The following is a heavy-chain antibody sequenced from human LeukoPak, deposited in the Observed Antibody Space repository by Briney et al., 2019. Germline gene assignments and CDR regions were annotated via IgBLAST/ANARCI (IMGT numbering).Heavy chain of an antibody. J-gene: IGHJ3*01. CDR1: GYTFTSYG. D-gene: IGHD1-14*01. V-gene: IGHV1-18*01. Sequence: ASVKVSCKASGYTFTSYGISWVRQAPGQGLEWMGWISVYNDDTKYAQKFQGRATMTADISTSTAYMELRSLRSDDTALYYCARDNTVITLDAFDLWGQGTMVTVS. CDR2: ISVYNDDT. CDR3: ARDNTVITLDAFDL.